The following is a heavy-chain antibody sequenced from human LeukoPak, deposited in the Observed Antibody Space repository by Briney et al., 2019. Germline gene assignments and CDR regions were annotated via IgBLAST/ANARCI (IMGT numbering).Heavy chain of an antibody. J-gene: IGHJ4*02. D-gene: IGHD1-26*01. CDR3: ARDRGWELRHFDY. CDR2: INPGNGNT. V-gene: IGHV1-3*01. Sequence: ASVKVSCKASGYTFTGYYVHWVRQAPGQGLEWMGRINPGNGNTKYSQKFQGRVTITRNTSASTAFMELSSLRSEDTAVYYCARDRGWELRHFDYWGQGTQVTVSS. CDR1: GYTFTGYY.